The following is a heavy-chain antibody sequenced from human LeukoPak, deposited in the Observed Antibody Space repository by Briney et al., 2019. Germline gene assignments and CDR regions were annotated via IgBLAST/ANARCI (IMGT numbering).Heavy chain of an antibody. Sequence: GGSLRLSCAGSGFTFSKYAMNWVRQAPGKGLEWVSSINGRSTDIYYADSVKGRFTISRDNAKNSLYLQINSLRSEDTAIYYCARRGDYDSSGYDYWGQGTLVTVSS. CDR3: ARRGDYDSSGYDY. CDR2: INGRSTDI. D-gene: IGHD3-22*01. CDR1: GFTFSKYA. V-gene: IGHV3-21*01. J-gene: IGHJ4*02.